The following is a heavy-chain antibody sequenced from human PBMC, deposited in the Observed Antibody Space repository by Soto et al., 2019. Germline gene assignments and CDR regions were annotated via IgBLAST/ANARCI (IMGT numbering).Heavy chain of an antibody. CDR2: IHGEGAGS. J-gene: IGHJ5*02. CDR1: GFTFRNYA. V-gene: IGHV3-23*01. Sequence: EVELLESGGGLVEPGGSVRLSCAASGFTFRNYAMSWVRQAPGKGLEWVSSIHGEGAGSFYADAVKGRFTVSRDDSKEKLYLQMSSLRVDDTAVYYCVKDGVARNGNWDWFDPWGQGTLVTVAS. D-gene: IGHD6-19*01. CDR3: VKDGVARNGNWDWFDP.